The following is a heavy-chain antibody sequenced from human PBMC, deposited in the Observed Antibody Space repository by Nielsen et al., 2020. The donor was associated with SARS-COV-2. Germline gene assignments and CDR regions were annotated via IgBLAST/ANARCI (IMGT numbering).Heavy chain of an antibody. D-gene: IGHD3-10*01. CDR2: INPNSGGT. Sequence: WVRQAPGQGLEWMGWINPNSGGTNYAQKFQGWVTMTRDTSISTAYMELSRLRSDDTAVYYCARTRAHHYYGSGSMNFDYWGQGTLVTVSS. J-gene: IGHJ4*02. CDR3: ARTRAHHYYGSGSMNFDY. V-gene: IGHV1-2*04.